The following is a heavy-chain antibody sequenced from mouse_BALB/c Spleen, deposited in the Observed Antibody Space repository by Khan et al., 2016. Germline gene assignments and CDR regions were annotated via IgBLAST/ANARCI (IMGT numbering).Heavy chain of an antibody. CDR2: ISSGSTTI. CDR1: GFTFSSFG. CDR3: ARIGLGRNYAMDY. V-gene: IGHV5-17*02. J-gene: IGHJ4*01. D-gene: IGHD4-1*01. Sequence: ELVESGGGLVQPGGSRKLSCAASGFTFSSFGMHWVRQAPEKGLEWVAYISSGSTTIYYADTLKGRFTISRDNPKNTLFLQMTSLRSEDTAMYYCARIGLGRNYAMDYWGQGTSVTVSS.